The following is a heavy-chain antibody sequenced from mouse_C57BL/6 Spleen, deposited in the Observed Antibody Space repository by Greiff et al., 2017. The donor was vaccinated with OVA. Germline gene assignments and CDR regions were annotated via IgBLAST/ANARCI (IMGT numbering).Heavy chain of an antibody. Sequence: QVQLQQSGAELVRPGTSVKMSCKASGYTFTNYWIGWAKQRPGHGLEWIGDIYPGGGYTNYNEKFKGKATLTADKSSSTAYMQFSSLTSEDSAIYYCARRDSSGYDYAMDYWGQGTSVTVSS. CDR1: GYTFTNYW. CDR3: ARRDSSGYDYAMDY. D-gene: IGHD3-2*02. J-gene: IGHJ4*01. V-gene: IGHV1-63*01. CDR2: IYPGGGYT.